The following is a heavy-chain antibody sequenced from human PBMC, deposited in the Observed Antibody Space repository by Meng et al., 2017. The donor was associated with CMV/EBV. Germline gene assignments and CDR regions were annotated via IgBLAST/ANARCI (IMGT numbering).Heavy chain of an antibody. V-gene: IGHV3-15*01. CDR3: TTPGCSSTTCYTRLSY. CDR2: IKSKIDGGTT. J-gene: IGHJ4*02. D-gene: IGHD2-2*01. CDR1: GLTPSNAW. Sequence: GGSLRLSCAASGLTPSNAWMSWVRQAPGKGLEWVGRIKSKIDGGTTDYDAPVKGRFTISRDDSQNTLFLQMDSLKPEDTATYYCTTPGCSSTTCYTRLSYWGQGTVVTVSS.